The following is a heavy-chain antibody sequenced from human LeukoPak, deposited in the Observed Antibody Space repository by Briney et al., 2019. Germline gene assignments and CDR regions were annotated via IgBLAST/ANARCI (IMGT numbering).Heavy chain of an antibody. CDR2: ISPNIGGT. CDR1: GYTFTSYY. Sequence: SVKVSCKASGYTFTSYYIGWVRQAPGQGLEWIGWISPNIGGTKYAHTFQGRVTMTRGTSNSTAYMEVAGLTSGDTDVYSCASTRTHSWNDDNMDVWGQGTTVTVSS. D-gene: IGHD1-20*01. J-gene: IGHJ6*02. CDR3: ASTRTHSWNDDNMDV. V-gene: IGHV1-2*07.